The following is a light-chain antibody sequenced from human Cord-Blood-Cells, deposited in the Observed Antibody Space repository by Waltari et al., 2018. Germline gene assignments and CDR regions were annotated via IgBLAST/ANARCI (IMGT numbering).Light chain of an antibody. J-gene: IGKJ1*01. CDR2: GAS. Sequence: EIVRTQSPATLSVSPGEKATLSCRASQSVSSNLAWYQQKPGQAPRLLIYGASTRATGIPARFSGSGSGTEFTIIISSLQSEDFAVYYCQQYNNWPPWTFGQGTKVEIK. V-gene: IGKV3-15*01. CDR1: QSVSSN. CDR3: QQYNNWPPWT.